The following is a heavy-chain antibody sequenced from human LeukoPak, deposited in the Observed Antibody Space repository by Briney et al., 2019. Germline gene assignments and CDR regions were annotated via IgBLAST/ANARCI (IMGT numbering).Heavy chain of an antibody. D-gene: IGHD6-6*01. V-gene: IGHV1-69*05. J-gene: IGHJ4*02. CDR1: GGTFSSYA. CDR2: IIPIFGTA. CDR3: ARVDGSSSYHFDY. Sequence: SVKVSCKASGGTFSSYAISWVRQAPGQGLEWMGGIIPIFGTANYAQKFQGRVTITTDESTSTAYMELSSLRSEDTAVYYCARVDGSSSYHFDYWGQGTQVTVSS.